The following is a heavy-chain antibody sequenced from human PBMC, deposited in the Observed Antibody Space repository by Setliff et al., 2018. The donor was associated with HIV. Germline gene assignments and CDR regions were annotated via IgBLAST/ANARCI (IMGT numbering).Heavy chain of an antibody. V-gene: IGHV3-23*01. CDR2: ISGSGNIT. D-gene: IGHD4-4*01. CDR3: AKTQTVITVYGPFDS. CDR1: GFSFRSYA. Sequence: GGSLRLSCAASGFSFRSYAGSWVRQAPGKGLEWVTVISGSGNITYYRESVKGRFTVSRDNSNNTVYLQMNSLIAEDTAMYYCAKTQTVITVYGPFDSWGQGTPVTVSS. J-gene: IGHJ4*02.